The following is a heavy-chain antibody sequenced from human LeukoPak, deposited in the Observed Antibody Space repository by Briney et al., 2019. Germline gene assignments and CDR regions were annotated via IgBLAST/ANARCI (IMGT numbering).Heavy chain of an antibody. Sequence: GGSLRLSCAASGFTFSSYSMNWVRQAPGKGLEWVSSISSSSSYIYYADSVKGRFTISRDNAKNSLYLQMNSLRAEDTAVYYCARDYSGYAKFDYWGQGTLVTVSS. V-gene: IGHV3-21*01. CDR2: ISSSSSYI. D-gene: IGHD5-12*01. CDR3: ARDYSGYAKFDY. CDR1: GFTFSSYS. J-gene: IGHJ4*02.